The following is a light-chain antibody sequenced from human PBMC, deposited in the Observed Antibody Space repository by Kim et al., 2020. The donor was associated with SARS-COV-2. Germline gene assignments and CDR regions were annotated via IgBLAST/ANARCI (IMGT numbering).Light chain of an antibody. V-gene: IGKV3-11*01. CDR2: DAS. CDR3: QQRSNWPLT. CDR1: QSVSSY. J-gene: IGKJ4*01. Sequence: EIVLTQSPATLSLSPGERATLSCRASQSVSSYLAWYQQKPGQAPRLLIYDASNRATGIPARFSGSGSGTDFTLTISSLESEDFAVYYCQQRSNWPLTFGGGTQVDIK.